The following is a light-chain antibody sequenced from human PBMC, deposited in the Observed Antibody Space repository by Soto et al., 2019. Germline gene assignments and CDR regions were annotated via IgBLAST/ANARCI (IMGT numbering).Light chain of an antibody. V-gene: IGKV1-13*02. CDR1: QGISNA. CDR3: QQYNTYPWT. Sequence: IQMTQSPSTLSSSVGDRVTLTCRASQGISNALAWYQQIPGKAPKLLIYDASSLESGVPSRFSGSGSGTEFTLTISSLQPDDFATYYCQQYNTYPWTFGLGTKVEIK. J-gene: IGKJ1*01. CDR2: DAS.